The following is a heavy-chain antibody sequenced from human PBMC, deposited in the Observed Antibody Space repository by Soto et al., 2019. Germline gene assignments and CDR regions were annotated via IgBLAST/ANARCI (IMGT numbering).Heavy chain of an antibody. CDR3: ARHRGYYYILTVYYTKINFDY. J-gene: IGHJ4*02. Sequence: SETLSLTCTVSGGSISSSSYFWGWFRQPPGKGLEWIGSIYYSGSTYYNPSLKGRVTISVDTSKNQFSLKLSSVTAADTAVYYCARHRGYYYILTVYYTKINFDYWGQGTLVTVSS. D-gene: IGHD3-9*01. CDR1: GGSISSSSYF. V-gene: IGHV4-39*01. CDR2: IYYSGST.